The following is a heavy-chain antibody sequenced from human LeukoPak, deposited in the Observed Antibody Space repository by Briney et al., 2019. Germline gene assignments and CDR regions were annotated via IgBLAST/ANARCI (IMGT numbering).Heavy chain of an antibody. CDR1: DYTFTSYG. D-gene: IGHD1-1*01. CDR2: ISTYNGKT. Sequence: ASVKVSCKTSDYTFTSYGITWVRQAPGQGLEWMGWISTYNGKTNYVDKFQGRVTMTTDTFTKTVYMHLRSLRSDDTALYYCARGLGTRWFFDYWGQGTLVTVSS. J-gene: IGHJ4*02. CDR3: ARGLGTRWFFDY. V-gene: IGHV1-18*01.